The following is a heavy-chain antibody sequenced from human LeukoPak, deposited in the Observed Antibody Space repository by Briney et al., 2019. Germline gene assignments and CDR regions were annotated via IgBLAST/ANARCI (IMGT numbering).Heavy chain of an antibody. Sequence: PGGSLRLSCAASGFTFSSYAMYWVRQAPGKGLEWASSITNSGGSTYYVDSVKGRFTISRDNSKNVLYLQMNSLRAEDTAVYYCAPYRLSIIDSWGQGTLVTVSS. CDR3: APYRLSIIDS. J-gene: IGHJ4*02. D-gene: IGHD5-12*01. CDR1: GFTFSSYA. V-gene: IGHV3-23*01. CDR2: ITNSGGST.